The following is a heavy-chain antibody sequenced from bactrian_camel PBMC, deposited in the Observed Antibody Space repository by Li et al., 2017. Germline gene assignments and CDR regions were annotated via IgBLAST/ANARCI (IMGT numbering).Heavy chain of an antibody. CDR3: AADRSSSRACFWYY. V-gene: IGHV3S40*01. CDR1: GYTYSSYC. Sequence: VQLVESGGGAVQAGGSLRLSCAASGYTYSSYCMGWFRQAPGKGLEWVSSITSGGTYYTDSVKGRFTISQDNAKNTQYPQMNSLKPEDTAAYSCAADRSSSRACFWYYRGQGTQVTVS. J-gene: IGHJ4*01. D-gene: IGHD6*01. CDR2: ITSGGT.